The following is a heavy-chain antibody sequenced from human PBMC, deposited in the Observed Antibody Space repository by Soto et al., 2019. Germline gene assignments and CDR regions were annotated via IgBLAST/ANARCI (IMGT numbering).Heavy chain of an antibody. J-gene: IGHJ4*02. CDR3: ARAFRQQLDPIDY. D-gene: IGHD6-13*01. Sequence: QVQLVESGGGVVQPGRSLRLSCAASGFTFSSYGMHWVRQAPGKGLEWVAVIWYDGSNKYYADSVKGRFTISRDNSKNTLYLQMNRLRAEDTAVYYCARAFRQQLDPIDYWGQGTLVTVSS. V-gene: IGHV3-33*01. CDR2: IWYDGSNK. CDR1: GFTFSSYG.